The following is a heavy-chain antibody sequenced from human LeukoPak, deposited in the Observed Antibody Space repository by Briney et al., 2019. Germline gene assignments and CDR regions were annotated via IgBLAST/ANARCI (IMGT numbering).Heavy chain of an antibody. CDR1: GGSFSGYY. Sequence: SETLSLTCAVYGGSFSGYYWSWIRQPPGKGLEWIGEINHSGSTNYNPSLKSRVTISVDTSKNQFSLKLSSVAAADTAVYYCARRRLHGDSVFGYWGQGTLVTVSS. CDR2: INHSGST. V-gene: IGHV4-34*01. CDR3: ARRRLHGDSVFGY. J-gene: IGHJ4*02. D-gene: IGHD4-17*01.